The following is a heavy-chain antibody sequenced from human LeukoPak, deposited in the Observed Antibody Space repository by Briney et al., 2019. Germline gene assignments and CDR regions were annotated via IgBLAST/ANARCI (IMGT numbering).Heavy chain of an antibody. D-gene: IGHD1-14*01. CDR1: GFTLNSYL. V-gene: IGHV3-7*01. CDR2: IKKDGSEE. J-gene: IGHJ3*01. Sequence: GGSLRLSCAASGFTLNSYLMSWVRQAPGRGLEWVANIKKDGSEEHYLDSVKGRFTVSRDNAKNSLYLQMNSVRGEDTAVYYCARSNPNRNALDLWGQGTMVTISS. CDR3: ARSNPNRNALDL.